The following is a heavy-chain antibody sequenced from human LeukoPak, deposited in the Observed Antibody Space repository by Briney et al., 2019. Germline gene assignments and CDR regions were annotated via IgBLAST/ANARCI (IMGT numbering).Heavy chain of an antibody. V-gene: IGHV3-33*01. CDR1: GFTFSSYG. CDR3: ARDGRTAAIDY. CDR2: IWYDGSNK. D-gene: IGHD2-2*01. Sequence: GGSLRLSCAASGFTFSSYGMHWVRQAPGKGLEWVAVIWYDGSNKYYADSVKGRFTISRDNSKNTLYLQMNSLRAEDTAVYYCARDGRTAAIDYWGQGTLVTVSS. J-gene: IGHJ4*02.